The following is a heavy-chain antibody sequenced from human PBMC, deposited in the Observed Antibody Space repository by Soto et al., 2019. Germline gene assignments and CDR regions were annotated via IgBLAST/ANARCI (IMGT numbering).Heavy chain of an antibody. CDR2: SIPIQGKA. J-gene: IGHJ6*03. Sequence: QVQLVQSGAVLKKPGSSVKVSCEASGGSFMSYTFTWVRQAPGQGLEWMGRSIPIQGKANYALKFQDRVTISADRSTRTVYMELTSLRPEDTAVYFCAKSLLFVDHAYMDVWGKGTTVTVSS. CDR1: GGSFMSYT. CDR3: AKSLLFVDHAYMDV. D-gene: IGHD2-21*01. V-gene: IGHV1-69*02.